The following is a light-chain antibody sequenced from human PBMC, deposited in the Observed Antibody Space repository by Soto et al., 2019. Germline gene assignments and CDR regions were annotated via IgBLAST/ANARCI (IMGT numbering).Light chain of an antibody. V-gene: IGKV4-1*01. CDR3: QQLFTTTLT. Sequence: DIVTTQSPDSLSVSMGERATINCKLIHSILYRSNGKEYLAWYQQKPGHHPKLLIYWATTRESGVPDRFSGSGSGTDFNLTISRLQAEDVAVYECQQLFTTTLTFGGGTKVDIK. CDR2: WAT. J-gene: IGKJ4*01. CDR1: HSILYRSNGKEY.